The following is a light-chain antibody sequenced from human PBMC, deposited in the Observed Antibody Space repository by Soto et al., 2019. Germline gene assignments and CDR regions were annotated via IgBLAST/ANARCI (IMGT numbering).Light chain of an antibody. CDR3: QQYYSTPYT. CDR1: HSISTY. J-gene: IGKJ2*01. CDR2: ATS. Sequence: DIQMTQSPSSLSAFVGDRVTITCRASHSISTYLNWYQQKPGIAPKLLIYATSNLQSGVPSRFSGSGSGAECTLTISSLQPDDFATYDCQQYYSTPYTFGQGTKVEIK. V-gene: IGKV1-39*01.